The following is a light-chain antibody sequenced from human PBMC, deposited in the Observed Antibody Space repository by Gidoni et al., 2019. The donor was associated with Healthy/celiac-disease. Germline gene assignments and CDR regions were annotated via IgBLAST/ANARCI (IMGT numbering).Light chain of an antibody. CDR1: QSVSSY. J-gene: IGKJ5*01. V-gene: IGKV3-11*01. CDR2: DAS. Sequence: EIVLTQSPATLSLYPGERATLACRASQSVSSYLAWYKQKPGQAPRLLIYDASNRATGIPSRFSGSGSGTDFTLTISSLEPEDFAVYYCQQRSNWPPSITFGQXTRLEIK. CDR3: QQRSNWPPSIT.